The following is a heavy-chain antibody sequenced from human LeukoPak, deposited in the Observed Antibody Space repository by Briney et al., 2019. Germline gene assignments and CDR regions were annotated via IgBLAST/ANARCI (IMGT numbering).Heavy chain of an antibody. CDR3: ARHLYSSSWSPFDI. CDR2: IYYSGST. Sequence: PSETLSLTCTVSGGSISSYYWSWIRQPPGKGLEWIGYIYYSGSTNHNPSLKSRVTISVDTSKNQFSLKLGSVTAADTAVYYCARHLYSSSWSPFDIWGQGTMVTVSS. V-gene: IGHV4-59*08. CDR1: GGSISSYY. D-gene: IGHD6-13*01. J-gene: IGHJ3*02.